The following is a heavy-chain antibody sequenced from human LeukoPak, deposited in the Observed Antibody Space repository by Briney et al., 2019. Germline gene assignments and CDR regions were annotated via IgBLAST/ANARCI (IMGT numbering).Heavy chain of an antibody. J-gene: IGHJ4*02. Sequence: GASVKVSCKASGYTFTSYYMHWVRQAPGQGLEWMGWINPNSGGTNYAQKFQGRVTMTRDTSISTAYMELSRLRSDDTAVYYCARGSTVLLWFGESDYWGQGTLVTVSS. CDR3: ARGSTVLLWFGESDY. D-gene: IGHD3-10*01. CDR2: INPNSGGT. V-gene: IGHV1-2*02. CDR1: GYTFTSYY.